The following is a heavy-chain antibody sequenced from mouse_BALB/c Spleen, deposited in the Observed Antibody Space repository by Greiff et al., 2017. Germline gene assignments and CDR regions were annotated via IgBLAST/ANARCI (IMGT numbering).Heavy chain of an antibody. J-gene: IGHJ4*01. Sequence: EVQLVESGGGLVQPGGSRQLSCAASGFTFSSFGMHWVRQAPEKGLEWVAYISSGSSTIYYADTVKGRFTISRDNPKNTLFLQMTSLRSEDTAMYYCARSGYDGSRRYAMDYWGQGTSVTVSS. D-gene: IGHD1-1*01. CDR2: ISSGSSTI. CDR1: GFTFSSFG. CDR3: ARSGYDGSRRYAMDY. V-gene: IGHV5-17*02.